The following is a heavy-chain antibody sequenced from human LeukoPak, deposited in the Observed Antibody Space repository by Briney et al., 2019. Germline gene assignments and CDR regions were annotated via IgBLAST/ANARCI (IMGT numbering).Heavy chain of an antibody. J-gene: IGHJ3*02. V-gene: IGHV3-11*04. D-gene: IGHD3-10*01. CDR2: ITNSGTTI. Sequence: GGSLRLSCAASGFTFTDYYMRWLRQAPGEGGEGVSYITNSGTTIYYADSVKGRFTISRDNSKNTLYLQMNSLRAEDTAVYYCARDPSGMVNYAFDIWGQGTMVTVSS. CDR1: GFTFTDYY. CDR3: ARDPSGMVNYAFDI.